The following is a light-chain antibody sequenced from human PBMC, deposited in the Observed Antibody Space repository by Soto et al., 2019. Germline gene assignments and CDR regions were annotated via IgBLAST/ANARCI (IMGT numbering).Light chain of an antibody. Sequence: VLTQSPATLSVSPGERAAVSCRASQSLSSNLAWYQQKPGQAPRLLIYDASNRATGIPARFSGSGSGTDFTLTISSLEPEDFAVYYCQQRSNWPPGPLTFGGGTKVAIK. CDR3: QQRSNWPPGPLT. CDR1: QSLSSN. J-gene: IGKJ4*01. CDR2: DAS. V-gene: IGKV3-11*01.